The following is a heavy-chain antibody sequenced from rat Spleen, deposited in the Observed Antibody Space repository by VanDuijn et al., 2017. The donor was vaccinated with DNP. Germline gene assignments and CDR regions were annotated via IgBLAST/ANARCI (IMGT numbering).Heavy chain of an antibody. CDR2: ISYNGGST. V-gene: IGHV5-20*01. CDR3: ATHYGY. D-gene: IGHD1-11*01. J-gene: IGHJ2*01. CDR1: GFTFSDYY. Sequence: EVQLVESGGGLVQPGRSLKLSCAASGFTFSDYYMAWVRQAPTKGLEWVAYISYNGGSTYYGDSVKGRFTISRDNAKNILYLQMDSLRPEDTATYYCATHYGYWGQGVMVTVSS.